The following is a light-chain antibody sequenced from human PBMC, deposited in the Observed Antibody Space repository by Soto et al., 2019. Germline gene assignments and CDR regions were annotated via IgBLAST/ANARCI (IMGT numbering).Light chain of an antibody. CDR1: NSDVGSYNL. CDR2: EGS. CDR3: CSYAGSTTFVV. Sequence: QSVLTQPASVSGSPGQSITISCTGTNSDVGSYNLVSWYQQHPGKAPKHMIYEGSKRPSGVSNRFSGSKSGNTASLTISGLQAEDEADYYCCSYAGSTTFVVFGGGTKLTVL. J-gene: IGLJ2*01. V-gene: IGLV2-23*03.